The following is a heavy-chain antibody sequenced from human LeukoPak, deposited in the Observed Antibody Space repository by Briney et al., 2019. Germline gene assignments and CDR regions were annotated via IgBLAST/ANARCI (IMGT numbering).Heavy chain of an antibody. D-gene: IGHD4-17*01. V-gene: IGHV1-8*03. CDR3: ARTTSLTASGYDY. Sequence: ASVKVSCKTSGYTLTTYHINWVRQATGQGLERLGWMNPYSGDRGYAQKFQGRLSITSDTSISTAYMELSSLRSDDTAVYFCARTTSLTASGYDYWGQGTLVTVSS. CDR1: GYTLTTYH. CDR2: MNPYSGDR. J-gene: IGHJ4*02.